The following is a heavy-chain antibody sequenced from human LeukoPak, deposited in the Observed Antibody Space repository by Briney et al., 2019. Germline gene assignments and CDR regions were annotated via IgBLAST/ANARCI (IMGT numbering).Heavy chain of an antibody. Sequence: RPGGSLRLSCAASEFTFSSYSMNWVRQAPGKGLERVSYISSSSNILYYADSVKGRFTISRDNAKNSLYLQMNSLRAEDTAVYYCARDNLERLFLLDYWGQGTLVTVSS. V-gene: IGHV3-48*01. CDR2: ISSSSNIL. J-gene: IGHJ4*02. D-gene: IGHD1-1*01. CDR1: EFTFSSYS. CDR3: ARDNLERLFLLDY.